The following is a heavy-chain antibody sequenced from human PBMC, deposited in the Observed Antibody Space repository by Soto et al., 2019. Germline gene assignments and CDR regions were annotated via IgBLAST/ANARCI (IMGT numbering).Heavy chain of an antibody. D-gene: IGHD3-10*01. Sequence: QVQRVQSGAEVKKPGSSVKVSCKASGGTFSSYTISWVRQAPGQGLEWMGRIIPILGIANYAQKFQGRVTITADKSTSTAYMELSSLRSEDTAVYYCAREAYGSGSGDYYYYGMDVWGQGTTVTVSS. J-gene: IGHJ6*02. CDR2: IIPILGIA. CDR1: GGTFSSYT. CDR3: AREAYGSGSGDYYYYGMDV. V-gene: IGHV1-69*02.